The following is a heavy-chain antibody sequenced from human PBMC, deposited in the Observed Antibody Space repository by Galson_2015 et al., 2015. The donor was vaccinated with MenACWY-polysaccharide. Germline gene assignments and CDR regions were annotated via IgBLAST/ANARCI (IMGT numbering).Heavy chain of an antibody. D-gene: IGHD2-8*01. Sequence: PALVKPTQTLSLTCTFSGFSVTATGVGVGWIRQPPGKAPEWLARIYWDGDKRFSPSLGARLTITKDTSRDQVVLTMTDMDPVDTATYYCVRLLGGVSFDSWGQGTL. CDR1: GFSVTATGVG. CDR3: VRLLGGVSFDS. V-gene: IGHV2-5*02. J-gene: IGHJ4*02. CDR2: IYWDGDK.